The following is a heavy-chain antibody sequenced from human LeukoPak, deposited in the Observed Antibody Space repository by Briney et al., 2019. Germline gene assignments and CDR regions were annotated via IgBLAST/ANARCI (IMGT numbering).Heavy chain of an antibody. CDR1: GGTFSSYA. V-gene: IGHV1-69*04. CDR3: AISETYGDYGDNWFDP. CDR2: IIPILGIA. D-gene: IGHD4-17*01. Sequence: SVKVSCKASGGTFSSYAISWVRQAPGQGLEWMGRIIPILGIANYAQKFQGRVTITADKSTSTAYMELSSLRSEDTAVHYCAISETYGDYGDNWFDPWGQGTLVTVSS. J-gene: IGHJ5*02.